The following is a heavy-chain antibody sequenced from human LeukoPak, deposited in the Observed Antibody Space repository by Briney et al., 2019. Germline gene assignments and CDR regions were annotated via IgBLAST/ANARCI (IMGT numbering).Heavy chain of an antibody. J-gene: IGHJ6*02. Sequence: GGPLRLSCAASGFTFSSYSMNWVRQAPGKGLEWVSAISRSSSDIYYADSVKGRFTVSRDNAKNSLYLQMNSLRAEDTAVYYCARDLSYGTRRFYGMDVWGQGTTVTVSS. D-gene: IGHD5-18*01. V-gene: IGHV3-21*01. CDR1: GFTFSSYS. CDR3: ARDLSYGTRRFYGMDV. CDR2: ISRSSSDI.